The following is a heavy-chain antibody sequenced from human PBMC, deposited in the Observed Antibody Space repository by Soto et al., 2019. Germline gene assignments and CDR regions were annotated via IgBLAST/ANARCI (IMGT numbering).Heavy chain of an antibody. CDR2: FYYSEST. J-gene: IGHJ4*02. V-gene: IGHV4-39*01. D-gene: IGHD4-17*01. CDR3: ASRYGGTLDY. Sequence: SETLSLTCTVSGGSISSGPYSWGWIRQPPGEGQEWIGTFYYSESTYYNPSLKSRVTISVDTSKNHFSLKLSSVTAADTAVYYCASRYGGTLDYWGQETLVTVSS. CDR1: GGSISSGPYS.